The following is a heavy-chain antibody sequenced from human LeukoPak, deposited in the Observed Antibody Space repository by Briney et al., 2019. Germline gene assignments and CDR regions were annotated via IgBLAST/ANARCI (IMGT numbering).Heavy chain of an antibody. CDR1: GYTFTSYG. J-gene: IGHJ5*02. V-gene: IGHV1-18*01. CDR3: ARDVGYIVVVVAAQWGWFDP. CDR2: ISAYNGKR. Sequence: GASVKASCKASGYTFTSYGISWVRQAPGQGLEWMGWISAYNGKRNYAQKRQVRVTLTTDTYRSTAYLEVTSMRSDDTAVYYRARDVGYIVVVVAAQWGWFDPWGEGTLVSVSS. D-gene: IGHD2-15*01.